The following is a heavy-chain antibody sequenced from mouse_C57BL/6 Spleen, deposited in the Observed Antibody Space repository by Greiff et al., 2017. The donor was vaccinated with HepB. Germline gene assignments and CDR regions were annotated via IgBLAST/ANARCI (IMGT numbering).Heavy chain of an antibody. D-gene: IGHD1-1*01. V-gene: IGHV1-52*01. CDR2: IDPSDSET. CDR3: ARRDGSSYYYAMDY. CDR1: GYTFTSYW. J-gene: IGHJ4*01. Sequence: QVQLKQPGAELVRPGSSVKLSCKASGYTFTSYWMHWVKQRPIQGLEWIGNIDPSDSETHYNQKFKDKATLTVDKSSSTAYMQLSSLTSEDSAVYYCARRDGSSYYYAMDYWGQGTSVTVSS.